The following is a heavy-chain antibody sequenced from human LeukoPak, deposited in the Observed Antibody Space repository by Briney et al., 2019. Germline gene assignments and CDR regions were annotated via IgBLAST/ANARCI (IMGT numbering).Heavy chain of an antibody. J-gene: IGHJ3*02. D-gene: IGHD2-8*02. Sequence: SETLSLTCAVSGYSISSGYYWGWIRQPPGKGLEWVGSIYHSGSTYYNPSLKSRVTISVDTSKNQFSLKLSSVTAADTAVYYCARDPSVVYDAFDIWGRGTMVTVSS. CDR2: IYHSGST. V-gene: IGHV4-38-2*02. CDR1: GYSISSGYY. CDR3: ARDPSVVYDAFDI.